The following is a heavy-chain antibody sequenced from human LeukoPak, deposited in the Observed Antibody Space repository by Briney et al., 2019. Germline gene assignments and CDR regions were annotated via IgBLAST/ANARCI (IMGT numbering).Heavy chain of an antibody. CDR2: IWYDGSNK. CDR3: ARERGPLDY. D-gene: IGHD3-10*01. V-gene: IGHV3-33*01. Sequence: GGSLRLSCAASGFTFSSYGMHWVRQAPGKGLEWVAVIWYDGSNKYYADSVKGRFTISRDNSKNTLYLQMNSLRAQDTAVYYCARERGPLDYWGQGTLVTASS. J-gene: IGHJ4*02. CDR1: GFTFSSYG.